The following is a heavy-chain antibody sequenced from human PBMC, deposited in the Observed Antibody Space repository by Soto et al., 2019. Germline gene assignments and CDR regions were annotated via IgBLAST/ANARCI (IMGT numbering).Heavy chain of an antibody. CDR2: ISYDGSNK. CDR3: AKGYSYALDY. D-gene: IGHD5-18*01. V-gene: IGHV3-30*18. Sequence: QVQLVESGGGVVQPGRSLRLSCAASGFTFSSYGMHWVRQAPGKGLEWVAVISYDGSNKYYADSVKGRFTISRDNSKNTLYLQMNSLRAEDTAVYYCAKGYSYALDYWGQGTLVTVSS. CDR1: GFTFSSYG. J-gene: IGHJ4*02.